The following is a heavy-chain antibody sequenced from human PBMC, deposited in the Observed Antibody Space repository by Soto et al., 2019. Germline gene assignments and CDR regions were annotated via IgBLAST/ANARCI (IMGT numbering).Heavy chain of an antibody. Sequence: SETLSLTCTVSGGSISSYYWSWIRQPPGKGLEWIGYIYYSGSTNYNPSLKSRVTISVDTSKNQFSLKLSSVTAADTAVYYCARESRDFWSGYPTYHSPGFDYWGQGTLVTVSS. J-gene: IGHJ4*02. CDR1: GGSISSYY. CDR3: ARESRDFWSGYPTYHSPGFDY. D-gene: IGHD3-3*01. CDR2: IYYSGST. V-gene: IGHV4-59*01.